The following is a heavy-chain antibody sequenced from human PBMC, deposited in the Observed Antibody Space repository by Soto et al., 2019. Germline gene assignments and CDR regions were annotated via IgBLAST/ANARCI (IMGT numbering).Heavy chain of an antibody. CDR1: GFTVSTNY. V-gene: IGHV3-53*01. J-gene: IGHJ3*02. Sequence: GGSLRLSCAASGFTVSTNYMTWVRQAPGKGLEWVSVIYSGGRTYYADSVKGRFTISRDNSKNTLYLQMNSLRAEDTAVYYCARDKTSYYDVSGIFDIWGQGTVVTV. D-gene: IGHD3-22*01. CDR3: ARDKTSYYDVSGIFDI. CDR2: IYSGGRT.